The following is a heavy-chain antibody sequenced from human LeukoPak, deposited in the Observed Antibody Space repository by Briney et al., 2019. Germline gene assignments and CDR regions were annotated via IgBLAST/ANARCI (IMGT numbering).Heavy chain of an antibody. CDR3: ARARYTSGYFVDY. D-gene: IGHD6-19*01. V-gene: IGHV3-48*04. CDR2: ISSSGSTI. Sequence: GGSLRLSCVASGFTLSRKYMKWVREATGEGGEGRSYISSSGSTIYYADSVKGRFTISSDNANTSLYLQMTSLRAEDTAVYYCARARYTSGYFVDYWGQGPLVTVSS. CDR1: GFTLSRKY. J-gene: IGHJ4*02.